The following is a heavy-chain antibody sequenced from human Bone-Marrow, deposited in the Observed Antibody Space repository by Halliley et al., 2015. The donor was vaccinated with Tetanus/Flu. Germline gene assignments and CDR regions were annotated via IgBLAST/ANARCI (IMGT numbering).Heavy chain of an antibody. J-gene: IGHJ4*02. CDR3: ARSEYAANLYFDS. CDR2: IYYSGPT. V-gene: IGHV4-59*01. D-gene: IGHD2-15*01. Sequence: EWIGYIYYSGPTNYNPSLKSRVTISVDPSKTQFSLRLKSVTAADTAVYYCARSEYAANLYFDSWGQGTLVTASS.